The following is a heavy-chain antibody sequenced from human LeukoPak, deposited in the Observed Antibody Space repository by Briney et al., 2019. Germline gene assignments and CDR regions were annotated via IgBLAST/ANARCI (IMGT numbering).Heavy chain of an antibody. CDR1: GFTFSSYG. D-gene: IGHD5-18*01. J-gene: IGHJ4*02. CDR3: AKDQEGYCYGTPDY. CDR2: IRYDGTNK. V-gene: IGHV3-30*02. Sequence: GGSLRLSCAASGFTFSSYGMHWVRQAPGKGLEWVAFIRYDGTNKHYADSMTGRFTISRDNSKNTLYLQVSSLRGEDTAVYYCAKDQEGYCYGTPDYWGQGILVTVSS.